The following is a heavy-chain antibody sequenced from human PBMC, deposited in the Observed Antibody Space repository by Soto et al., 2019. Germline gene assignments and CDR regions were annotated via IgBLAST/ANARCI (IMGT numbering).Heavy chain of an antibody. V-gene: IGHV3-33*01. CDR3: ARKQSDFDWSLDY. Sequence: QVQLVESGGGVVQPGRSLRLSCAASGFTFTDYGMHWVRQAPGKGLEWVAVIWYDGNNKYYADSVKGRFTISRDNSKNTLYLQMSSLRAEDTDVYYCARKQSDFDWSLDYWGQGTLVTVSS. J-gene: IGHJ4*02. CDR1: GFTFTDYG. CDR2: IWYDGNNK. D-gene: IGHD3-9*01.